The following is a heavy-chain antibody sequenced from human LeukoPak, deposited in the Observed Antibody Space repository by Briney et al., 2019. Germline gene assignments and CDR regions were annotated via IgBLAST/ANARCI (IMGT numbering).Heavy chain of an antibody. CDR2: IYYSGST. D-gene: IGHD4-11*01. V-gene: IGHV4-59*01. CDR3: ARAEDNSNYSG. CDR1: GGSISSYY. Sequence: PSETLSLTCTVSGGSISSYYWSWIRQPPGKGLEWIGYIYYSGSTNYNPSLKSRVTISVDTSKNQLSLKLSSVTAADTAVYYCARAEDNSNYSGWGRGTLVTVSS. J-gene: IGHJ4*02.